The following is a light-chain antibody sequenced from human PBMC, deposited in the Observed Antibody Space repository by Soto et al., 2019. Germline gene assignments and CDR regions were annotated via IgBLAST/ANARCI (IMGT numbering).Light chain of an antibody. V-gene: IGKV3-15*01. CDR3: QQYNFWPET. J-gene: IGKJ1*01. CDR1: QSVSGV. Sequence: DIVMTQSPVTLSVSPGERVTHAFLASQSVSGVFASYPQKTGHALRLLIYGVSARATGFPARFSGSGFGTEFTLTISSLQSEDFALYYCQQYNFWPETFGQGTKVDIK. CDR2: GVS.